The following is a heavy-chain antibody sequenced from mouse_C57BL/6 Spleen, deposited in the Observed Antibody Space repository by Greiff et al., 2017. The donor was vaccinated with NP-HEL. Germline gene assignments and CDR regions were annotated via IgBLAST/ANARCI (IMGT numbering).Heavy chain of an antibody. V-gene: IGHV1-81*01. CDR2: IYPRSGNT. J-gene: IGHJ3*01. CDR3: ARYDYDVRAY. D-gene: IGHD2-4*01. Sequence: QVQLKQSGAELARPGASVKLSCKASGYTFTSYGISWVKQRTGQGLEWIGEIYPRSGNTYYNEKFKGKATLTADKSSSTAYMELRSLTSEDSVVYFCARYDYDVRAYWGQGTLVTVSA. CDR1: GYTFTSYG.